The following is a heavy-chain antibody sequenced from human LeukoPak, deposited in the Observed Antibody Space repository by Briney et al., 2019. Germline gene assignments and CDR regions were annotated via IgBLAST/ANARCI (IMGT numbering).Heavy chain of an antibody. V-gene: IGHV1-69*13. CDR2: IIPIFGTA. CDR3: ARAVGATTLLLYYFDY. Sequence: ASVKVSCKASGGTFSSYAISWVRQAPGQGLEWMGGIIPIFGTANYAQKFQGRVTITADESTSTAHMELSSLRSEDTAVYYCARAVGATTLLLYYFDYWGQGTLVTVSS. CDR1: GGTFSSYA. J-gene: IGHJ4*02. D-gene: IGHD1-26*01.